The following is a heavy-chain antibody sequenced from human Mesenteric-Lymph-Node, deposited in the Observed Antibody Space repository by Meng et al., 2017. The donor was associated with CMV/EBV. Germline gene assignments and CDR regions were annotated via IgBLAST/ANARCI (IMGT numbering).Heavy chain of an antibody. CDR3: ARDRDGNWYFDL. J-gene: IGHJ2*01. V-gene: IGHV3-23*01. CDR1: GFTFSNYA. CDR2: ISSGGGHT. D-gene: IGHD3-10*01. Sequence: GESLKISCAASGFTFSNYAMTWVRQAPGKGLEWVSEISSGGGHTYYADSVKGRFTISRDKSNSALYLQMNSLRAEDTAVYYCARDRDGNWYFDLWGRGTLVTVSS.